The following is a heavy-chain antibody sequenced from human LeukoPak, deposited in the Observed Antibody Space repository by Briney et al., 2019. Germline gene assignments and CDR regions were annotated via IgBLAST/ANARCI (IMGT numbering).Heavy chain of an antibody. J-gene: IGHJ4*02. Sequence: GASVKVSCKASGYTFTSYGISWVRQAPGQGLEWMGWISAYNVNTNYAQKLQGRVTMTTDTSTSTAYMELRSLRSDDTAVYYCARGLNYYGSGSYISAYYFDYWGQGTLVTVSS. CDR3: ARGLNYYGSGSYISAYYFDY. CDR1: GYTFTSYG. D-gene: IGHD3-10*01. V-gene: IGHV1-18*01. CDR2: ISAYNVNT.